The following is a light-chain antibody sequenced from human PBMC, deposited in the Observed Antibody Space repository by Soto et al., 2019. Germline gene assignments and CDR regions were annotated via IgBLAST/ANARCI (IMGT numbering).Light chain of an antibody. J-gene: IGLJ1*01. CDR3: CSYAGSSTYV. CDR1: SSDVGSYNL. CDR2: EGS. V-gene: IGLV2-23*01. Sequence: QSALTQPASVSGSPGQSITISCTGTSSDVGSYNLVSWYQQHPDKAPKLMIYEGSERPSGVSNRFSGSKSGNTASLTISGLQAEYEADYYCCSYAGSSTYVFGTGTKLTVL.